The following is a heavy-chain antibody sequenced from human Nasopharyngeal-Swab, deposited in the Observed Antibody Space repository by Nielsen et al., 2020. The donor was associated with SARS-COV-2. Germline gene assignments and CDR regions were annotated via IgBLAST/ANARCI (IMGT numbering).Heavy chain of an antibody. V-gene: IGHV4-59*01. D-gene: IGHD2-2*01. CDR1: GGSISSYY. Sequence: SEPLSLTCTVSGGSISSYYWSWIRQPPGKGLEWIGYIYYSGSTNYNPSLKSRVTISVDTSKKRFSLKLSSVTAADTAVYYCARGYCSSTSCYAARHFDYWGQGTLVTVSS. CDR2: IYYSGST. J-gene: IGHJ4*02. CDR3: ARGYCSSTSCYAARHFDY.